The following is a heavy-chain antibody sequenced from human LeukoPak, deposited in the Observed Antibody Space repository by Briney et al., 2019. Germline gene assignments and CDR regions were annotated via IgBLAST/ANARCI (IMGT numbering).Heavy chain of an antibody. CDR1: RCSFCSYA. J-gene: IGHJ4*02. Sequence: GGSLRLSCAASRCSFCSYAMTRGPHAPGKGLGWVSASVSGGGTSSTDSVKGRFTISRADSKTTLYFQMNSLRADDTAVYYFAKEGGGSGYFDHWGQGTLVTVSS. CDR2: SVSGGGT. V-gene: IGHV3-23*01. CDR3: AKEGGGSGYFDH. D-gene: IGHD2-15*01.